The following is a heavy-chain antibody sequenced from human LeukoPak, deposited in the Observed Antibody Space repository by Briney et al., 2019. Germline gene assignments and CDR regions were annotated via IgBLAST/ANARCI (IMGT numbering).Heavy chain of an antibody. D-gene: IGHD3-10*01. Sequence: GGSLRLSCAASGFTFSSYWMSWVRQAPGKGLEWVAVTSSDSNVKLYADSVKGRFTISRDNSRSTLYLQMNSLRPEDTAIYYCAREGYYGSGSPPSLYFDYWGQGTLVTVSS. J-gene: IGHJ4*02. V-gene: IGHV3-30*03. CDR2: TSSDSNVK. CDR1: GFTFSSYW. CDR3: AREGYYGSGSPPSLYFDY.